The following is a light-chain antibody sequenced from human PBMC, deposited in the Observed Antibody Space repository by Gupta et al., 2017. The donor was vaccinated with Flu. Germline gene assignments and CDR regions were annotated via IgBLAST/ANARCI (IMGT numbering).Light chain of an antibody. CDR3: QVWDSSTDHVI. Sequence: SYVLTQPPSVSVAPGKTARIACGGNNIGSKTVHWYQQKPGQAPVLVVYDDSGRPSGIPERFSGSNSGNTATLTTSRVEAGEEADYYCQVWDSSTDHVIFGGETRLTVL. CDR1: NIGSKT. V-gene: IGLV3-21*03. J-gene: IGLJ2*01. CDR2: DDS.